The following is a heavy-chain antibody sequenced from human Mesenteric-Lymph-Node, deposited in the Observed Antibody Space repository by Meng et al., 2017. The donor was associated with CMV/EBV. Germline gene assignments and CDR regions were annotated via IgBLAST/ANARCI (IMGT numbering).Heavy chain of an antibody. CDR3: ARGTPSRALYSDALDI. CDR2: ISSSGTTI. J-gene: IGHJ3*02. D-gene: IGHD2-15*01. V-gene: IGHV3-48*03. Sequence: GESLKISCAASGFSFNSYEMNWVRQAPGKGLEWVSYISSSGTTIYYAGSVKGRFTVSRDNAKNSLFLQMNSLRAEDTAVYYCARGTPSRALYSDALDIWGQGTMVTVS. CDR1: GFSFNSYE.